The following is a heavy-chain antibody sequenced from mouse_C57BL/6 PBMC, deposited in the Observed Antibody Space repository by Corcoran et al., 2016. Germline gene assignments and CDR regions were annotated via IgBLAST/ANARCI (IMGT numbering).Heavy chain of an antibody. Sequence: EVQLPQSGPELVTPGASVKISCKASGYTFTDYYMNWVKQSHGKSLEWIGDINPNNGGTSYNQKFKGKATLTVDKSSSTAYMELRSLTSEDSAVYYCATYYKGAMDYWGQGTSVTVSS. CDR1: GYTFTDYY. D-gene: IGHD2-12*01. CDR3: ATYYKGAMDY. CDR2: INPNNGGT. V-gene: IGHV1-26*01. J-gene: IGHJ4*01.